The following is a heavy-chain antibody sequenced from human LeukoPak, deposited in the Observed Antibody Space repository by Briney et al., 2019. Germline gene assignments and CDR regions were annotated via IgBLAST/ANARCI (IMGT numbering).Heavy chain of an antibody. Sequence: NPSETLSLTCTVSGGSISTYYWSWIRPPPGKGLEWIGYIYYSGSTNYNPSLKSRVTMSLDTSTNKFSLKLTSVTAADTAVYYCARGGTVVNGFDYWGQGTLVTVSS. CDR1: GGSISTYY. J-gene: IGHJ4*02. CDR2: IYYSGST. V-gene: IGHV4-59*01. CDR3: ARGGTVVNGFDY. D-gene: IGHD4-23*01.